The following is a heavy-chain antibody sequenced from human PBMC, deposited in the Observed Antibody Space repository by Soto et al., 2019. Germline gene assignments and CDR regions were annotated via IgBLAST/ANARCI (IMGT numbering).Heavy chain of an antibody. D-gene: IGHD6-13*01. CDR3: AKGGASYTSCWYAN. CDR1: GFTFSSYA. J-gene: IGHJ4*02. CDR2: ISGSGGST. Sequence: PGGSLRLSCAASGFTFSSYAMSWVRQAPGKGLEWVSAISGSGGSTYYADSVKGRFTISRDNSKNTLYLQMNSLRAEDTAVYYCAKGGASYTSCWYANWGQGILVTVSS. V-gene: IGHV3-23*01.